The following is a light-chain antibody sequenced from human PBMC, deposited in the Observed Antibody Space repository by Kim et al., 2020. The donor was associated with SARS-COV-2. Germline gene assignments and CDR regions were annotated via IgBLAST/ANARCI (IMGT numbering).Light chain of an antibody. CDR3: ASYTSSTTVA. CDR2: DVS. Sequence: GQSITISCTGTSSYVGSYNHVSWHQQHPGKAPKVMIYDVSNRPSGVSNRFSGSKSGNTASLTISGLQAEDEADYYCASYTSSTTVAFGGGTQLTVL. J-gene: IGLJ2*01. V-gene: IGLV2-14*03. CDR1: SSYVGSYNH.